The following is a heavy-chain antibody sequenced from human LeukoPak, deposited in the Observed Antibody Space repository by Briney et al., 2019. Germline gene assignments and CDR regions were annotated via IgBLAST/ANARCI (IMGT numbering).Heavy chain of an antibody. CDR3: ARGYSSGWFYFDY. J-gene: IGHJ4*02. CDR2: INPNSGGT. CDR1: GYTFTGYY. Sequence: ASVKVSCTASGYTFTGYYMHWVRQAPGQGLEWMGWINPNSGGTNYAQKFQGRVTMTRDTSISTAYMELSRLRSDDTAVYYCARGYSSGWFYFDYWGQGTLVTVSS. D-gene: IGHD6-19*01. V-gene: IGHV1-2*02.